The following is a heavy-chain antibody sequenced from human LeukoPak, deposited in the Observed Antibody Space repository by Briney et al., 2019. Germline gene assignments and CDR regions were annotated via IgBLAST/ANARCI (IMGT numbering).Heavy chain of an antibody. CDR2: IYYSGST. Sequence: SETLSLTCTVSGGSISSYYWSWIRQPPGKGLEWIGYIYYSGSTNYNPSLKSRVTISVDKSKNQFSLKLSSVTAADTAVYYCARERPDAFDIWGQGTMVTVSS. CDR1: GGSISSYY. V-gene: IGHV4-59*12. J-gene: IGHJ3*02. CDR3: ARERPDAFDI.